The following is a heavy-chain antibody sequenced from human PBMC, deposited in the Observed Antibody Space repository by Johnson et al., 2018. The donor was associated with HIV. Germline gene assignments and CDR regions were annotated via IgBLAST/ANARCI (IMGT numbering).Heavy chain of an antibody. J-gene: IGHJ3*02. D-gene: IGHD6-6*01. CDR2: IWYDGSNK. Sequence: VQLVESGGGVVRPGRSLRLSCAASGFTFSSYAMHWVRQAPGKGLEWVAVIWYDGSNKYYADSVKGRFTISRDNSKNTLYLQMNSLRAEDTAVYYCAKDRGDGVAARRRSAFDIWGQGTMVTVSS. V-gene: IGHV3-33*06. CDR1: GFTFSSYA. CDR3: AKDRGDGVAARRRSAFDI.